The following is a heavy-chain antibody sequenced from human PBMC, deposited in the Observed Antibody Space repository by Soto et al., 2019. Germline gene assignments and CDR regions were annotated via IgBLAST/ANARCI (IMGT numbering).Heavy chain of an antibody. CDR1: GFTFSSYS. V-gene: IGHV3-48*01. D-gene: IGHD5-12*01. J-gene: IGHJ6*02. CDR3: ARADSGYAHGYYYYGMDV. Sequence: EVQLVESGGGLVQPGGSLRLSCAASGFTFSSYSMNWVRQAPGKGLEWVSYISSSSSTIYYADSVKGRFTIPRDNAKNSLYLQMNSLRAEDTAVYYCARADSGYAHGYYYYGMDVWGQGTTVTVSS. CDR2: ISSSSSTI.